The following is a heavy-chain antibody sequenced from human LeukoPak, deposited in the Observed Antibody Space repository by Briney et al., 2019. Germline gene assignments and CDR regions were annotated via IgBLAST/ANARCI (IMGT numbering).Heavy chain of an antibody. J-gene: IGHJ6*02. CDR1: GFTFSSYG. V-gene: IGHV3-33*01. D-gene: IGHD3-10*01. CDR2: IWYDGSNK. CDR3: ARGARFGDV. Sequence: GGSLRLSCAAAGFTFSSYGMHWVRQAPGKWLEWVEVIWYDGSNKYDADSVKGRFTIPRDNSKKTLYLQMNSLRAEDTAVYYCARGARFGDVWGQGTTVTVSS.